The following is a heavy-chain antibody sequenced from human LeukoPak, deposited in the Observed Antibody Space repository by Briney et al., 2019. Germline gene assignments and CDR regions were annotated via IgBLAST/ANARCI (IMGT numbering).Heavy chain of an antibody. J-gene: IGHJ4*02. D-gene: IGHD1-26*01. Sequence: SETLSLTCAVYGGSFGGYYWSWIRQPPGKGLEWIGEINPSGSTNYNPSLKSRVTISVNTSKNQFSLKLSSVTAADTAVYYCALLVVGGGGREYFDYWGQGTLVTVSS. CDR2: INPSGST. CDR1: GGSFGGYY. V-gene: IGHV4-34*01. CDR3: ALLVVGGGGREYFDY.